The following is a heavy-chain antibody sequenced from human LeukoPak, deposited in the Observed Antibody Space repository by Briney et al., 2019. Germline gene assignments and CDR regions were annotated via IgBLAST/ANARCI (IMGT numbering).Heavy chain of an antibody. CDR3: AREQQLGNYFDY. V-gene: IGHV3-30-3*01. CDR1: GFTFSSYA. Sequence: GGSLRLSCAASGFTFSSYAMHWVRQAPGKGLEWVAVISYDGSNKYYADSVKGRFTISRDNSKNTLYLQMNSLGAEDTAVYYCAREQQLGNYFDYWGQGTLVTVSS. CDR2: ISYDGSNK. J-gene: IGHJ4*02. D-gene: IGHD6-13*01.